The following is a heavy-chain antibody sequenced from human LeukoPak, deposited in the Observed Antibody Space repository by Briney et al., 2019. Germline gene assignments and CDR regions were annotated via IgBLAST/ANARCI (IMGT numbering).Heavy chain of an antibody. D-gene: IGHD3-9*01. CDR3: ARMYYDILTGYPPRDAFDI. CDR1: GGTFSSYA. CDR2: INPNSGGT. Sequence: ASVKVSCKASGGTFSSYAISWVRQAPGQGLEWMGWINPNSGGTNYAPKFQGRVTMTRDTSISTAYMELSRLRSDDTAVYYCARMYYDILTGYPPRDAFDIWGQGTMVTVSS. J-gene: IGHJ3*02. V-gene: IGHV1-2*02.